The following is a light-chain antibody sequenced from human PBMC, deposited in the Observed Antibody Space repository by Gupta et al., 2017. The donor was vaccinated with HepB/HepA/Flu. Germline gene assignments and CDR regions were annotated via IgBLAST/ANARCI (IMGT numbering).Light chain of an antibody. J-gene: IGLJ3*02. Sequence: QSVLPPPPSASGTPGQRGTISCSGSSSNIGSNYVYWYQQLPGTAPKLLIYRNNQRPSGVPDRFSGSKSGTSASLAISGLRSEDEADYYCAAWDDSLSGGVFGGGTKLTVL. CDR1: SSNIGSNY. CDR3: AAWDDSLSGGV. CDR2: RNN. V-gene: IGLV1-47*01.